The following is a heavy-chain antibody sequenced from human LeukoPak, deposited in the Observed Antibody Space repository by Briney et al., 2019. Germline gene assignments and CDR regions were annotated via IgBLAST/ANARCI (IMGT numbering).Heavy chain of an antibody. CDR2: IFYSGST. D-gene: IGHD6-19*01. Sequence: SETLSLTCTVSGGSISTSSYYWGWVRQPPGKGLEWIGNIFYSGSTYYSPSLKSRVTISVDTSKNQFSLKLSSVTAADTAVYYCAREPSWTVAGHFDYWGQGTLVTVSS. J-gene: IGHJ4*02. CDR3: AREPSWTVAGHFDY. V-gene: IGHV4-39*07. CDR1: GGSISTSSYY.